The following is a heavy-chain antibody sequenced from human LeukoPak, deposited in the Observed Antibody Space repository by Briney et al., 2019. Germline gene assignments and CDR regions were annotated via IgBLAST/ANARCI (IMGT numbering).Heavy chain of an antibody. Sequence: GASVKVSCKASGGTFSSYAISWVRQAPGQGLEWMGRIIPILGIANYAQKFQGRVTITADKSTSTAYMELSSLRSEDTAVYYCARDLGAVNGWFDPWGRGTLVTVSS. D-gene: IGHD4-17*01. CDR3: ARDLGAVNGWFDP. CDR1: GGTFSSYA. CDR2: IIPILGIA. J-gene: IGHJ5*02. V-gene: IGHV1-69*04.